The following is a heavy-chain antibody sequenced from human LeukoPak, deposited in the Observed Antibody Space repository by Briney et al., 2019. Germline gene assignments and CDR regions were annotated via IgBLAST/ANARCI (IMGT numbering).Heavy chain of an antibody. CDR3: ARVTYVRPYQLDY. CDR2: ISLENGNA. D-gene: IGHD2-2*01. V-gene: IGHV1-18*01. J-gene: IGHJ4*02. CDR1: GYTFANYG. Sequence: ASVKVSCKASGYTFANYGINWVRQAPGQGLEWIGWISLENGNAGYAQRVQGRVTLITDTSTSTAYMELRSLRSDDTAVYYCARVTYVRPYQLDYWGQGTLVSISS.